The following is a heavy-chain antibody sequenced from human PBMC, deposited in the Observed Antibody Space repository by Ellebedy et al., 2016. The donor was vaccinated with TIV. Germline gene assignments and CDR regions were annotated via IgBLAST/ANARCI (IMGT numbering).Heavy chain of an antibody. CDR2: IITLHGIA. J-gene: IGHJ5*02. CDR1: GYTFTSYD. CDR3: ARDEVHSDTRGASNWFDP. Sequence: ASVKVSCKASGYTFTSYDINWVRQATGQGLEWMGKIITLHGIATYAQKFQGRATITGDTSTSTVYLELSSLRFDDTAVYYCARDEVHSDTRGASNWFDPWGQGTLVTVSS. V-gene: IGHV1-69*04. D-gene: IGHD1-26*01.